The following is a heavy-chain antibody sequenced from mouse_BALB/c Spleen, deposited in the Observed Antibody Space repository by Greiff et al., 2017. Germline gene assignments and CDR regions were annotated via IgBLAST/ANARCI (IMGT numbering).Heavy chain of an antibody. CDR3: AREGYYGSSSVGCAMDY. CDR2: ISNGGGST. J-gene: IGHJ4*01. D-gene: IGHD1-1*01. Sequence: EVQRVESGGGLVQPGGSLKLSCAASGFTFSSYTMSWVRQTPEKRLEWVAYISNGGGSTYYPDTVKGRFTISRDNATNTLYLQMSSLKSEDTAMYYCAREGYYGSSSVGCAMDYWGQGTSVTVSS. CDR1: GFTFSSYT. V-gene: IGHV5-12-2*01.